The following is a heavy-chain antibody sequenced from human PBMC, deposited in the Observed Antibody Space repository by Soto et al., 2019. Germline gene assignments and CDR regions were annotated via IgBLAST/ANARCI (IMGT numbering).Heavy chain of an antibody. V-gene: IGHV1-69*06. Sequence: QVQVVQSGAEVKKPGSSVKISCKASGRIFSSFPTSWVRQVPGQGLEWMGGVISASGSVTYAPQFQGRVTITAVTSAGIGYLDLTSLTSEDTAIYYCATVGSRECYNYVLDQWGPGTMVTVSS. CDR1: GRIFSSFP. CDR2: VISASGSV. D-gene: IGHD5-18*01. CDR3: ATVGSRECYNYVLDQ. J-gene: IGHJ1*01.